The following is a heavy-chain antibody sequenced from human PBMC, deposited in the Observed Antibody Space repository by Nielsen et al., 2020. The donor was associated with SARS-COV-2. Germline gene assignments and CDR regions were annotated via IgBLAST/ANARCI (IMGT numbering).Heavy chain of an antibody. CDR1: GYTFTGYY. D-gene: IGHD2-2*01. CDR2: INPNSGGT. CDR3: ATVGYCSSTSCYGNYYYYGMDV. V-gene: IGHV1-2*02. J-gene: IGHJ6*02. Sequence: ASVKVSCQDSGYTFTGYYMHWVRQAPGQGLEGMGWINPNSGGTNYAQKFQGRVTMTRDTSISTAYMELSRLRSDDTAVYYCATVGYCSSTSCYGNYYYYGMDVWGQGTTVTVSS.